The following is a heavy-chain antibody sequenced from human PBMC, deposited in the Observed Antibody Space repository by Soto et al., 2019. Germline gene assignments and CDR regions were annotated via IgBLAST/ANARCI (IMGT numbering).Heavy chain of an antibody. V-gene: IGHV1-18*01. CDR3: ARGRQLVVSFYYAMDV. J-gene: IGHJ6*04. CDR2: ISAYNGDT. D-gene: IGHD6-6*01. CDR1: GYTFTNYG. Sequence: QVQLLQSGAEVKKPGASVKVSCKASGYTFTNYGITWVRQAPGQGLEWMGWISAYNGDTHYTQRHQGRVTMTTDTSTSTAFVELRGLNSDDTAEYYWARGRQLVVSFYYAMDVWGKGTTVTVSS.